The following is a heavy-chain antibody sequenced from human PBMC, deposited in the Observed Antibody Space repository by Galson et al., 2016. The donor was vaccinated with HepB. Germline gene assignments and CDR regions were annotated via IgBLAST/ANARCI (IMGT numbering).Heavy chain of an antibody. CDR3: ARGYTSGEYWFDY. D-gene: IGHD4-17*01. V-gene: IGHV4-39*01. Sequence: ETLSLTCSVSGGSIRTTSYYWGWVRQPPGKGLQWTGNIFSSARTYYKPSLTSRVTVPVDTSKNQFSLRLTSVTAADTAMYYCARGYTSGEYWFDYWGQGTLVTVSS. CDR2: IFSSART. J-gene: IGHJ4*02. CDR1: GGSIRTTSYY.